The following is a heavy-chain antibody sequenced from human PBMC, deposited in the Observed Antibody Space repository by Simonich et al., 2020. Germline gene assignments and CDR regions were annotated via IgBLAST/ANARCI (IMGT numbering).Heavy chain of an antibody. V-gene: IGHV4-38-2*01. CDR1: CFSISSGYY. CDR3: ARVGYSNYYYYGMDV. D-gene: IGHD6-13*01. Sequence: QVQLHDSGPGLAQPSATLSLTCAVSCFSISSGYYWGWIRRPPGKGLELIGSIYHRGSTYYNPPLKSRVTIAVDTSKNQCSLKLSSVTAADTAVYYCARVGYSNYYYYGMDVWGQGTTVTVSS. CDR2: IYHRGST. J-gene: IGHJ6*02.